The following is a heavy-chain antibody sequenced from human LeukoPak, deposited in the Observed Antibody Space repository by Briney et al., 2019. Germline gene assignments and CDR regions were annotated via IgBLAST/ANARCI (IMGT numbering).Heavy chain of an antibody. CDR1: GYTFTSYY. CDR3: YSGYEGAAY. V-gene: IGHV1-46*03. J-gene: IGHJ4*02. CDR2: INPSGGST. Sequence: ASVKVFCKASGYTFTSYYMHWVRQAPGQGLEWMGLINPSGGSTSYAQKFQGRVTMTRDTYTSTVYMELSSLRSEDTAVYYCYSGYEGAAYWGQGTLVTVSS. D-gene: IGHD3-22*01.